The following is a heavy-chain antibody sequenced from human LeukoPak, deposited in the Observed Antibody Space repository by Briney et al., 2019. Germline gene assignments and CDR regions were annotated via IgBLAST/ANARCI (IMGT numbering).Heavy chain of an antibody. V-gene: IGHV1-2*02. J-gene: IGHJ4*02. Sequence: ASVKVSCKASGYTFTGYYMHWVRQAPGQGLEWMGWINPNSGGTNYAQKFQGRVTMTRDTSISTAYMELSRLRSDDTAVYYCARATNSSSPVCDYWGQGTLVTVSS. D-gene: IGHD6-13*01. CDR1: GYTFTGYY. CDR3: ARATNSSSPVCDY. CDR2: INPNSGGT.